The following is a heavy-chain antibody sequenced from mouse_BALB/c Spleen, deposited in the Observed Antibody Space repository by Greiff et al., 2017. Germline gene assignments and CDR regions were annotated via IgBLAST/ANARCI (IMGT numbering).Heavy chain of an antibody. V-gene: IGHV2-9*02. D-gene: IGHD2-10*02. CDR1: GFSLTSYG. CDR3: ARDREMYGNYYYFDY. CDR2: IWAGGST. Sequence: VQVVESGPGLVAPSQSLSITCTVSGFSLTSYGVHWVRQPPGKGLEWLGVIWAGGSTNYNSALMSRLSISKDNSKSQVFLKMNSLQTDDTAMYYCARDREMYGNYYYFDYWGQGTTLTVSS. J-gene: IGHJ2*01.